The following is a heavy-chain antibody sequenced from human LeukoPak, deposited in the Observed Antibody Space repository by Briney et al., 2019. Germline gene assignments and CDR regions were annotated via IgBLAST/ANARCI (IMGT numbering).Heavy chain of an antibody. D-gene: IGHD6-13*01. J-gene: IGHJ5*02. Sequence: GGALTLSCAASGFTFSSYSMNWVRQAPGKGLEWVSSISSSRSYIYYADSVKGRFTISRDNAKNSLYLQMTSLRDEDTAVYYCARDLGSSWYGVWFVPWGQGNLVTVSS. CDR2: ISSSRSYI. CDR1: GFTFSSYS. V-gene: IGHV3-21*01. CDR3: ARDLGSSWYGVWFVP.